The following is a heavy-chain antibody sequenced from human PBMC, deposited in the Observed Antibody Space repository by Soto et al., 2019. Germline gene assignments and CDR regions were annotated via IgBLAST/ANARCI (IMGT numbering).Heavy chain of an antibody. V-gene: IGHV3-30-3*01. J-gene: IGHJ6*02. CDR3: ARDGGPLMITFGGVIVPPGGGPYYYYGMDV. Sequence: GGSLRLSCAASGFTFSSYAMHWVRQAPGKGLEWVAVISYDGSNKYYADSVKGRFTISRDNSKNTLYLQMNSLGAEDTAVYYCARDGGPLMITFGGVIVPPGGGPYYYYGMDVWGQGTTVTVSS. CDR1: GFTFSSYA. D-gene: IGHD3-16*02. CDR2: ISYDGSNK.